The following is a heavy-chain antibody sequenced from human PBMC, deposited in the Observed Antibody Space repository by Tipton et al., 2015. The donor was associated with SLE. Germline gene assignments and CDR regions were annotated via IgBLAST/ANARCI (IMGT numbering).Heavy chain of an antibody. CDR3: ARSVLAYRSGGFDY. CDR2: ISYTGST. CDR1: GGSFSSYY. V-gene: IGHV4-59*08. Sequence: LRLSCAVYGGSFSSYYWSWIRQPPGKGLEWIGSISYTGSTFYSPSLKSRVTISLDTSKNHFSLRLISVTAADTAVYYCARSVLAYRSGGFDYWGQGTLVTVSS. J-gene: IGHJ4*02. D-gene: IGHD2-15*01.